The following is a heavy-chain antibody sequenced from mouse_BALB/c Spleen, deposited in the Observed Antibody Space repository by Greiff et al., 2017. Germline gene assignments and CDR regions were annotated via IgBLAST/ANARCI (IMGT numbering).Heavy chain of an antibody. V-gene: IGHV14-3*02. D-gene: IGHD2-14*01. Sequence: VQLQQSGAELVQPGASVKLSCTASGFNIKDSYMHWVKQRPEQGLEWIGRIDPSNGNTKYDPKFQDKATITADTSSNTAYLQLSSLTSEDTAVYYCARGEERRGFADGGQGTLVTVSA. CDR2: IDPSNGNT. CDR1: GFNIKDSY. CDR3: ARGEERRGFAD. J-gene: IGHJ3*01.